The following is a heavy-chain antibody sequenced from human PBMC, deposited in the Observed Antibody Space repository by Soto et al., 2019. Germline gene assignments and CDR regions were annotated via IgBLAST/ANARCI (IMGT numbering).Heavy chain of an antibody. CDR1: GYSFPTYC. CDR3: ARYPGGATGFYP. V-gene: IGHV1-18*01. J-gene: IGHJ5*02. CDR2: MSPNNGHT. D-gene: IGHD1-1*01. Sequence: ASVKVSCKASGYSFPTYCISWVRQAPGQGLEWMGWMSPNNGHTNYAQKVQGRVTMTADTFTSTAYMELRSLRSDDTAVYYCARYPGGATGFYPWGQGTLVTVSS.